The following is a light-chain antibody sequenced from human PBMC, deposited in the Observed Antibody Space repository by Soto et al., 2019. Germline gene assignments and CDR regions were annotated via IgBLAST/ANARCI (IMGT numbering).Light chain of an antibody. CDR3: CSYAGTSTVV. J-gene: IGLJ1*01. V-gene: IGLV2-23*01. CDR1: SSDVGSYSL. Sequence: QSVLTQPASVSGSPGQSITISCTGTSSDVGSYSLVSWYQQHPGKAPKLMIYEGTKRPSGVSNRFSGSKSGNTASLTISGLQAEDEADYYCCSYAGTSTVVFGTGTKVTVL. CDR2: EGT.